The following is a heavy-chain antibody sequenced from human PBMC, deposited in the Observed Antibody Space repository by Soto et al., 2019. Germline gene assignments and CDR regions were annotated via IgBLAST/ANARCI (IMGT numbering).Heavy chain of an antibody. CDR2: IYHSGST. CDR3: ARELGASTVTSAFDI. J-gene: IGHJ3*02. D-gene: IGHD4-17*01. CDR1: GYSISSGYY. V-gene: IGHV4-38-2*02. Sequence: SETLSLTCAVSGYSISSGYYWGWIRQPPGKGLEWIGSIYHSGSTYYNPSLKSRVTISVDTSKNQFSLKLSSVTAAGTAVYYCARELGASTVTSAFDIWGQGTMVTVSS.